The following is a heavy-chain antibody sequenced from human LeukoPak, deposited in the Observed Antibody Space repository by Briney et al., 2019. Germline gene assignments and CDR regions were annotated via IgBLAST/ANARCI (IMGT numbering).Heavy chain of an antibody. V-gene: IGHV3-66*01. CDR1: GFIVSSNY. CDR3: ARAREYT. J-gene: IGHJ3*02. D-gene: IGHD3-10*01. Sequence: PGGSLRLSCAASGFIVSSNYMSWVRQAPGKGLEWGSVIYRGGGTDYTDSAKGRFTISRDNSKSTLYLQMSSLRGEDTAVYYCARAREYTWGQGTMVTVSS. CDR2: IYRGGGT.